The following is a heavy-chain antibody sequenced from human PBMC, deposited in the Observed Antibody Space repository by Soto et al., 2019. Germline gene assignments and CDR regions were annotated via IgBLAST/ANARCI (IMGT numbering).Heavy chain of an antibody. D-gene: IGHD2-2*01. CDR2: IYHSGST. CDR1: GGSISSGGYS. CDR3: ASNTLGYCSSTSCRTIYYYGMDV. Sequence: QLQLQESGSGLMKPSQTLSLTCAVSGGSISSGGYSWSWIRQPPGKGLEWIGYIYHSGSTYYNPSLKSRATISVDRSKNQFSLKLSSVTAADTAVYYCASNTLGYCSSTSCRTIYYYGMDVWGQGTTVTVSS. V-gene: IGHV4-30-2*01. J-gene: IGHJ6*02.